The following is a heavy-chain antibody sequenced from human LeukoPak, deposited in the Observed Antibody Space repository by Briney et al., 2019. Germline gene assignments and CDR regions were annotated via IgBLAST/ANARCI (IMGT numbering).Heavy chain of an antibody. CDR1: GFTFSSYS. J-gene: IGHJ4*02. Sequence: GGSLRLPCAASGFTFSSYSIHWVRQAPGKGLEWVAAISYDGSNKKYADSVKGRFTISRDNSKNTLYLQMNSLRAEDTAVYYCARGIRIAVAGNIDYWGQGTLVTVSS. CDR3: ARGIRIAVAGNIDY. D-gene: IGHD6-19*01. CDR2: ISYDGSNK. V-gene: IGHV3-30*04.